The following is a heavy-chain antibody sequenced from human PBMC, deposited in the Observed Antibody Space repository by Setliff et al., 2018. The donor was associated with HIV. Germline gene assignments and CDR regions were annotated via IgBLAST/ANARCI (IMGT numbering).Heavy chain of an antibody. J-gene: IGHJ3*02. V-gene: IGHV1-8*01. CDR3: TRWIVGSSNIFAFDI. CDR2: INPKSGNT. Sequence: ASVKVSCKASGYTLTDFDIYWMRQASGQGLEWLGWINPKSGNTAYAQSFQGRVTLTTNTAISTVDMELSSLSPEDTAVYYCTRWIVGSSNIFAFDIWGQGTLVTVSS. CDR1: GYTLTDFD. D-gene: IGHD1-26*01.